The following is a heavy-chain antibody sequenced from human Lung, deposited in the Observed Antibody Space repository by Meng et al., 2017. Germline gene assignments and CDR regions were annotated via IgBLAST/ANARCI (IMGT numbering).Heavy chain of an antibody. J-gene: IGHJ4*02. CDR2: INPKSGDT. D-gene: IGHD6-25*01. Sequence: VPVVQSGAEVKKPGASVKVSCKPSGYNFPDYYIPWVRRAPGQGLEWMGRINPKSGDTHYAQKFQARVTMTGDTSISTAYMELSGLRSDDTAMYYCARDEDISAAGKLFGDYWGQGTLVTVSS. CDR3: ARDEDISAAGKLFGDY. CDR1: GYNFPDYY. V-gene: IGHV1-2*06.